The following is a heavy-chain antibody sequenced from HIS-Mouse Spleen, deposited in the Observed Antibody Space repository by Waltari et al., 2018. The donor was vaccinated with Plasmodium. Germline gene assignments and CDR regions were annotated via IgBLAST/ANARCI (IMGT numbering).Heavy chain of an antibody. J-gene: IGHJ2*01. CDR1: GLTFSSYW. Sequence: EVQLVESGGGLVQPGGSLRLSCGPSGLTFSSYWMSWVRQAPGKGLEWVANIKQDGSEKYYVDSVKGRFTISRDNAKNSLYLQMNSLRAEDTAVYYCASSWYWYFDLWGRGTLVTVSS. CDR3: ASSWYWYFDL. D-gene: IGHD6-13*01. CDR2: IKQDGSEK. V-gene: IGHV3-7*01.